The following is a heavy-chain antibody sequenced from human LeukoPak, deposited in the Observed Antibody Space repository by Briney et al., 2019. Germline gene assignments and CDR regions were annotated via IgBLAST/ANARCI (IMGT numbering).Heavy chain of an antibody. CDR2: MSITSTTI. CDR1: GFNFGDYN. CDR3: ARVGNSDVVIIPAALGFDK. J-gene: IGHJ4*02. Sequence: GGALRLSRAGSGFNFGDYNMNWVRQVPGRGLEWISYMSITSTTIFYADSVKGRFTISRDNAKNSLYLQMNSLRAEDTAVYFCARVGNSDVVIIPAALGFDKWGQGTVVTVSS. D-gene: IGHD2-2*01. V-gene: IGHV3-48*01.